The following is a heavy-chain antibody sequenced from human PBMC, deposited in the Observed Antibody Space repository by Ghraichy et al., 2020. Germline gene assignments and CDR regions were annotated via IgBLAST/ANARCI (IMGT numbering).Heavy chain of an antibody. CDR1: GVSVSSNQ. J-gene: IGHJ6*02. Sequence: SLRLSCAASGVSVSSNQMAWVRQAPGKGLEWVSILYSDGSGFYADTVRGRFTISRDESKNTLYLQMNSLRVEDTAVYYCARDRRYCGNNCYLYYYYGMDLWGRGTTVTVSS. CDR2: LYSDGSG. D-gene: IGHD2-21*01. CDR3: ARDRRYCGNNCYLYYYYGMDL. V-gene: IGHV3-53*01.